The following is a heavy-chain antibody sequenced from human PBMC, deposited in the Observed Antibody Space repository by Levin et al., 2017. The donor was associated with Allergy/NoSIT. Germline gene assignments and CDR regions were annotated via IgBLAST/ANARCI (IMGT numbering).Heavy chain of an antibody. Sequence: GGSLRLSCAASGFTFSSYAMSWVRQAPGKGLEWVSGISGSGGSTYYADSVKGRFTISRDNSQNTLYLQMNSLRAEDTAVYYCAKGDSSWHYGYFDFWGQGTLVTVSS. CDR2: ISGSGGST. V-gene: IGHV3-23*01. D-gene: IGHD6-13*01. CDR3: AKGDSSWHYGYFDF. J-gene: IGHJ4*02. CDR1: GFTFSSYA.